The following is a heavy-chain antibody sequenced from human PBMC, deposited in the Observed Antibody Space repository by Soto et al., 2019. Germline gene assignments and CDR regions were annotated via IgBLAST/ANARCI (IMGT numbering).Heavy chain of an antibody. CDR3: AKARVRIVGANSFDY. V-gene: IGHV3-30*18. Sequence: SLRLSCVGSGFTFSNYGMHWVRQPPGKGLEWVALISDDGDKRYYADSVRGRLIISRDNSKDTLYLQMNSLGPDDTAVYFCAKARVRIVGANSFDYWGQGTPVTVSS. CDR1: GFTFSNYG. D-gene: IGHD1-26*01. J-gene: IGHJ4*02. CDR2: ISDDGDKR.